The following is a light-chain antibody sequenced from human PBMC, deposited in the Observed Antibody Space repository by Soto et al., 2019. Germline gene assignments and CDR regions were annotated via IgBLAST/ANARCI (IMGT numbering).Light chain of an antibody. CDR3: QQGHNWPLT. J-gene: IGKJ2*01. CDR1: QSISSE. Sequence: EIVMTQSPATLSVSPGERATLSCRASQSISSELAWYQQKTGQPPRLLINGASTRATGVPARFTGSGSGSDFTRTISGLQSEDFAVYYCQQGHNWPLTFGQVTRLEI. V-gene: IGKV3-15*01. CDR2: GAS.